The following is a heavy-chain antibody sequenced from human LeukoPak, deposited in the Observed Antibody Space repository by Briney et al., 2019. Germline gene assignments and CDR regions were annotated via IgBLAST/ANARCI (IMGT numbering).Heavy chain of an antibody. J-gene: IGHJ5*02. V-gene: IGHV3-23*01. D-gene: IGHD1-26*01. Sequence: GGSLRLSCAASGFTFSSYVMSWVRQAPGKGLEWVSAISGSGGSPYYADSVKGRFTISRDNSKNTLYLQMNSLRAEDTAVYYCAKDRWEGPSNWFDPWGQGTLVTVSS. CDR3: AKDRWEGPSNWFDP. CDR2: ISGSGGSP. CDR1: GFTFSSYV.